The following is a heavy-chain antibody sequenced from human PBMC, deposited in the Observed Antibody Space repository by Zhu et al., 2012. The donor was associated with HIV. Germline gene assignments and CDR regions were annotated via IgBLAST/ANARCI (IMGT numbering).Heavy chain of an antibody. D-gene: IGHD6-13*01. J-gene: IGHJ4*02. CDR3: ARGRFVSGWYPSFDY. CDR2: IYYSGTT. Sequence: QVQLQESGPGLLKPSETLSLTCTVSRGSISGHFWTWIRQPPGKGLERIGYIYYSGTTNYNPSLKSRLTISVETSKNQFSLKLRSVTAADTAVYYCARGRFVSGWYPSFDYWGQGTLVTVSS. V-gene: IGHV4-59*11. CDR1: RGSISGHF.